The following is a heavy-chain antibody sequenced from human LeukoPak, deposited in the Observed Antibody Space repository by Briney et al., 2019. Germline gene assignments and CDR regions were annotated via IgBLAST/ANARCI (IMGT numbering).Heavy chain of an antibody. CDR1: GFTFSSYG. D-gene: IGHD3-10*01. CDR3: AKDYGSGSYYGTGDY. V-gene: IGHV3-30*02. CDR2: IRYDGSNK. Sequence: GGSLRLSCAASGFTFSSYGMHWVRQAPGKGLEWVAFIRYDGSNKYYADSVKGRFTISRDNSKNTLYLQMNSLRAEDTAVYYCAKDYGSGSYYGTGDYWGQGTLVTVSS. J-gene: IGHJ4*02.